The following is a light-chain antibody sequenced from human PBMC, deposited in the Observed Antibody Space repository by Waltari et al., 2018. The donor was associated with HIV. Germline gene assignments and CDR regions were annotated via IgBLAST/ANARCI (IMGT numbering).Light chain of an antibody. J-gene: IGLJ2*01. V-gene: IGLV1-40*01. CDR1: RSNIGSPYD. CDR2: GNS. Sequence: QSVLTQPPSVSGAPGQRVTISCTGNRSNIGSPYDVHWYQQLPGTAPKLLIDGNSNRHSGVPDRVSGSRSGTSASLVITGLQAEDEADYYCQSYESGLGVFGGGTKLTVL. CDR3: QSYESGLGV.